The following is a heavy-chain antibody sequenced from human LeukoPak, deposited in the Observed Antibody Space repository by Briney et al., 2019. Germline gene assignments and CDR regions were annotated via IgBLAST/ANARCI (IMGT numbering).Heavy chain of an antibody. CDR2: IYYSGST. J-gene: IGHJ4*02. Sequence: PSETLSLTCAVSGYSISSGYYWGWIRPPPGKGVEWIGYIYYSGSTNQHPSLKSRVTISVDTSKNQFSLKLSSVTAADTAVYYCASTRLGQWLVYYFDYWGQGTLVTVSS. V-gene: IGHV4-38-2*01. CDR3: ASTRLGQWLVYYFDY. D-gene: IGHD6-19*01. CDR1: GYSISSGYY.